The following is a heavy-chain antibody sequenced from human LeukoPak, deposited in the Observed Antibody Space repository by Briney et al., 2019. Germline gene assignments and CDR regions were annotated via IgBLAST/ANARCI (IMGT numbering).Heavy chain of an antibody. Sequence: ASVKVSCKASGYTFTSYDINWVRQATGQGLEWMGWMNPNSGNTGYAQKFQGRVTMTRNTSISTAYMELSSLRSEDTAVYYCASQHSSGCPGGYWGQGTLVTVSS. J-gene: IGHJ4*02. CDR2: MNPNSGNT. V-gene: IGHV1-8*01. CDR3: ASQHSSGCPGGY. D-gene: IGHD6-19*01. CDR1: GYTFTSYD.